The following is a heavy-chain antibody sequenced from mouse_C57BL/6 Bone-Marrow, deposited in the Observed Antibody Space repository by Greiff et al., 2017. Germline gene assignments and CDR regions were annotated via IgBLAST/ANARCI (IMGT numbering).Heavy chain of an antibody. J-gene: IGHJ4*01. Sequence: QVQLKQSGAELVKPGASVKLSCKASGYTFTSYWMHWVKQRPGQGLEWIGMIHPNSGSTNYNEKFKSKATLTVDKSSSTAYMQLSSLTSEDSAVYYCARRGYYSNYHAMDYWGQGTSVTVSS. CDR2: IHPNSGST. V-gene: IGHV1-64*01. CDR3: ARRGYYSNYHAMDY. CDR1: GYTFTSYW. D-gene: IGHD2-5*01.